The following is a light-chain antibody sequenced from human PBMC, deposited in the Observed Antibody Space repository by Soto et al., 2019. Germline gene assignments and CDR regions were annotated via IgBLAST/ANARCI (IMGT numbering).Light chain of an antibody. Sequence: SYELTQPPSVSVAPGKTARITCGGNNIGSKTVHWYQQKPGLAPVLVIHYDRGRPSGIPERFSGSNSGNTATLTISRVEAGDEGDYSCQVWDSSSDHVVFGGGTQLTVL. V-gene: IGLV3-21*04. J-gene: IGLJ2*01. CDR1: NIGSKT. CDR2: YDR. CDR3: QVWDSSSDHVV.